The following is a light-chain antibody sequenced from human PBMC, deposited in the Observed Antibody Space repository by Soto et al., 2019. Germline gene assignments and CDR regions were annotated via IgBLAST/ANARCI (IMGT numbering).Light chain of an antibody. Sequence: NFMLTQPNSVSESPGKTLSISCTRSSGSIANNYVQWYQQRPGSAPTTVIYENNQRLSGVPDRFSGSTDGSSNSASLTISGLQTEDEADYYCQSYDSDFVVFGGGTKVTVL. CDR2: ENN. J-gene: IGLJ2*01. CDR1: SGSIANNY. V-gene: IGLV6-57*04. CDR3: QSYDSDFVV.